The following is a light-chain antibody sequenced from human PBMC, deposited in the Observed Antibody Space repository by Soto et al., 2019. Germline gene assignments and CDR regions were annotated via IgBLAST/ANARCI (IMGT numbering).Light chain of an antibody. CDR3: QQYDGVPSFT. J-gene: IGKJ3*01. Sequence: DSQLTLSPSSLSASIGDRVTIACQASQDINNHLNWYQLKPGKAPKLLIYDASKLEGGVPLSFSRSGSVTAFSVTIASLQPDDLATYYCQQYDGVPSFTFGPGTIVDIK. CDR1: QDINNH. V-gene: IGKV1-33*01. CDR2: DAS.